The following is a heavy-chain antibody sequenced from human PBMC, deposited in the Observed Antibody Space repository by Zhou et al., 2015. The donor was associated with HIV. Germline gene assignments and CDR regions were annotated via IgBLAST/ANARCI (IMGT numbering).Heavy chain of an antibody. CDR1: GVTFSRNG. D-gene: IGHD2-2*01. CDR2: IIPIIGTT. J-gene: IGHJ4*02. CDR3: ARVILACSTTTCISRQIEN. Sequence: QVQLVQSGAEVKKPGSSVKVSCKASGVTFSRNGISWVRQAPGQGLEWMGGIIPIIGTTNYAQNFQGRVTITADESTTTGYMELSSLTFEDTAVYYCARVILACSTTTCISRQIENWGQGTLVTVSS. V-gene: IGHV1-69*12.